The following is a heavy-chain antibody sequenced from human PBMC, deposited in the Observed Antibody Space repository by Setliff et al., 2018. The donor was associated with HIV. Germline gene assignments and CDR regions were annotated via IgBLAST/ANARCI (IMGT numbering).Heavy chain of an antibody. J-gene: IGHJ6*03. D-gene: IGHD1-26*01. CDR3: ARVRGIGAYNYYYMDV. CDR1: GYTFTSYA. CDR2: INAGNGNT. Sequence: ASVKVSCKASGYTFTSYAMHWVRQSPGQRLEWMGWINAGNGNTKYSQKFQGRVTITRDTSASTAYMELSSLRSEDTAVYYCARVRGIGAYNYYYMDVWGKGTTVTVSS. V-gene: IGHV1-3*01.